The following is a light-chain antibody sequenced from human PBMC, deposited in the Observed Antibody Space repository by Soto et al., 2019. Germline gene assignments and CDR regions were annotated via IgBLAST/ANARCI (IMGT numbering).Light chain of an antibody. Sequence: DIVLTQASAGQSFPPVEGETVCWRASQFVSSYLAWYQQKPGEAPRLLIYDAVNRATGIPARFNGSGSGTDFTLTISSLEPEDFAAYYYCQQRSSWPPITFGEGTRLEIK. CDR2: DAV. V-gene: IGKV3-11*01. CDR1: QFVSSY. J-gene: IGKJ5*01. CDR3: QQRSSWPPIT.